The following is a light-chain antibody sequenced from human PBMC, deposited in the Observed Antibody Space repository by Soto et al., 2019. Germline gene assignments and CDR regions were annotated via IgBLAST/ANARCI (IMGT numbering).Light chain of an antibody. CDR3: ATWDSTLSAVV. Sequence: QPVLTQPPSVSAAPGQKVTISCSGSSSNIGSNYVSWYQQLPGTAPKLLICDNNKRPSGIPDRFSGSKSDTSATLGITGLQTGDEADYYCATWDSTLSAVVFGGGTKVTVL. CDR1: SSNIGSNY. CDR2: DNN. J-gene: IGLJ2*01. V-gene: IGLV1-51*01.